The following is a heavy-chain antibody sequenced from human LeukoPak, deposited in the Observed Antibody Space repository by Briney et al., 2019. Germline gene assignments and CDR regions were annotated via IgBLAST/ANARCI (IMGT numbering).Heavy chain of an antibody. V-gene: IGHV4-39*02. D-gene: IGHD2-21*02. Sequence: SETLSLTCTVSGVSITSSSYYWGWIRQPPGKGPEWLGSIHYGANTYRNPSLKSRVTISMDTSKNHFSLSLSSVTAADTAVYYCARNDAKMVTVDYWGQGTLVTVSS. CDR1: GVSITSSSYY. CDR3: ARNDAKMVTVDY. J-gene: IGHJ4*02. CDR2: IHYGANT.